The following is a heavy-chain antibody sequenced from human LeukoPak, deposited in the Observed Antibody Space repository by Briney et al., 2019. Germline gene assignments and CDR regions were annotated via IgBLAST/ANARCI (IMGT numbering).Heavy chain of an antibody. V-gene: IGHV4-61*02. J-gene: IGHJ4*02. CDR1: GGSISSGSYY. CDR2: IYTSGST. CDR3: AREIRAAASFDY. Sequence: SETLSLTRTVSGGSISSGSYYWSWIRQPAGKGLEWIGRIYTSGSTNYNPSLKSRVTISVDTSKNQFSLKLSSVTAADTAVYYCAREIRAAASFDYWGQGTLVTVSS. D-gene: IGHD6-13*01.